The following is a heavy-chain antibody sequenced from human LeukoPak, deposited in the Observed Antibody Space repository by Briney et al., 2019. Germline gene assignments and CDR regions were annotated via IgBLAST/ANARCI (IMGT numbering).Heavy chain of an antibody. Sequence: PGRSLRLSCAASGFTFSNYSMSWVRQAAGRGLEWVSLIDNSGSRTYYAHSVKGRFTVSRDNSKNTVYLQMNSLRADDTAVYYCAKKGRDVDYWGQGTLVSVSS. CDR1: GFTFSNYS. J-gene: IGHJ4*02. CDR2: IDNSGSRT. V-gene: IGHV3-23*05. CDR3: AKKGRDVDY.